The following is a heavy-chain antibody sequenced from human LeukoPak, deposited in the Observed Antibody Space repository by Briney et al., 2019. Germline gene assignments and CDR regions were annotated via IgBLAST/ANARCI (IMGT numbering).Heavy chain of an antibody. CDR3: AKSVAGINWFYA. D-gene: IGHD6-19*01. CDR1: GFTFSRYV. V-gene: IGHV3-30*02. CDR2: IRYDGTNK. Sequence: PGGSLRLSCAASGFTFSRYVMHWVRQAPGTGLEWVAFIRYDGTNKYYADSVKGRFTISRDNSKNTLYLQMNSLRADDTAVYYCAKSVAGINWFYAWGQGTLVTVSS. J-gene: IGHJ5*02.